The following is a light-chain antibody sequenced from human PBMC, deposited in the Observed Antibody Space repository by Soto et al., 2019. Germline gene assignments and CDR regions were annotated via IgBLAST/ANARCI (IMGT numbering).Light chain of an antibody. V-gene: IGKV3-20*01. CDR1: QTVSGSY. J-gene: IGKJ1*01. CDR2: AAS. Sequence: EIVLTQSAGTLSLSPGERATLSCRASQTVSGSYLAWFQQKPGQAPRLLFYAASTRAAGVPDRFSGSGSGTYFSLTINRLEPEDFAVYYCQHSGPAPWTFGQGTKVEIK. CDR3: QHSGPAPWT.